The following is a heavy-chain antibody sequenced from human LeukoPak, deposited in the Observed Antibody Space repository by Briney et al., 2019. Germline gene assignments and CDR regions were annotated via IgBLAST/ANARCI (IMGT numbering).Heavy chain of an antibody. CDR3: ARDRGFGELLYPPGRYYYYGMDV. J-gene: IGHJ6*02. Sequence: PGGSLRLSCAASGFTFSSYDMHWVRQATGEGLEWVSAIGTAGDTYYPGSVKGRFTISRENAKNSLYLQMNSLRAGDTAVYYCARDRGFGELLYPPGRYYYYGMDVWGQGTTVTVSS. CDR1: GFTFSSYD. D-gene: IGHD3-10*01. CDR2: IGTAGDT. V-gene: IGHV3-13*01.